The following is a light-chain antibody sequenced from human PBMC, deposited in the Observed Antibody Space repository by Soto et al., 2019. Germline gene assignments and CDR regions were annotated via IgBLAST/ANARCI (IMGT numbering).Light chain of an antibody. CDR3: AAWEDSLNGYV. CDR2: NNN. CDR1: SSNIGTNA. Sequence: QSVLTQPPSASGTPGQRVTISCSGGSSNIGTNAVNWYQQLPGTAPQLLIYNNNQRPSGVPDRFSGSKSGTSASLAISWLQSEDEAEYYCAAWEDSLNGYVFGTGTKLTVL. J-gene: IGLJ1*01. V-gene: IGLV1-44*01.